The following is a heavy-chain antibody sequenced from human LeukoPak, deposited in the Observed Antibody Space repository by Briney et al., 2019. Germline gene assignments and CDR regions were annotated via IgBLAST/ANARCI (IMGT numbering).Heavy chain of an antibody. CDR1: GVSISSGDYY. J-gene: IGHJ3*02. D-gene: IGHD6-13*01. CDR2: IYYSGST. V-gene: IGHV4-30-4*01. Sequence: PSETLSLTCTVSGVSISSGDYYWSWIRQPPGKGLEWIGYIYYSGSTYYNPSLKSRVTISVDTSKNQFSLKLSSVTAADTAVYYCARVLGPFGSAAGTDDAFDIWGQGTMVTVSS. CDR3: ARVLGPFGSAAGTDDAFDI.